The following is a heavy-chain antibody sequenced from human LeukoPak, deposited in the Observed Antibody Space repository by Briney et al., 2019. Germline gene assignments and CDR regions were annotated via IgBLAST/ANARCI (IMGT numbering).Heavy chain of an antibody. D-gene: IGHD2-8*02. CDR1: GGSISGYY. CDR3: AREGYCAGGVCYNWFDP. V-gene: IGHV4-59*01. CDR2: IYFSGST. Sequence: SETLSLTCTVSGGSISGYYWSWLRQPPGKGLEWIGYIYFSGSTNYNPSLKSRVTVSVGTSKNQFSLKLSSVTAADTAVYYCAREGYCAGGVCYNWFDPWGQGTLVTVSS. J-gene: IGHJ5*02.